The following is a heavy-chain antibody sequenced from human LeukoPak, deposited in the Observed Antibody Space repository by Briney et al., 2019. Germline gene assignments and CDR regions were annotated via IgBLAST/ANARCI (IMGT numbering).Heavy chain of an antibody. CDR1: GFACTHYA. V-gene: IGHV3-23*01. J-gene: IGHJ3*01. CDR3: AKVLYGAHDAFDV. Sequence: GGSLRLSCTAAGFACTHYAMGWGRRAQGQALAWGMVMSESGDKTFYADSVKGRFTISRDNSKHLLFLQVHNLRAEDTALYYGAKVLYGAHDAFDVWGQGTTVTVSS. CDR2: MSESGDKT. D-gene: IGHD4-17*01.